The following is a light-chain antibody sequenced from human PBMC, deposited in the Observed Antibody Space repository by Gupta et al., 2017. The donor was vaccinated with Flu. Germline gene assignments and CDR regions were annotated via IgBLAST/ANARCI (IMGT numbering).Light chain of an antibody. V-gene: IGLV6-57*01. CDR1: SGSIAVNY. J-gene: IGLJ3*02. CDR2: EAN. CDR3: QSVDSNSHQV. Sequence: VTISSPLSSGSIAVNYVQWFQQRPVSSPSNVIYEANTRPSGVPDRFSGSVDSSSNSASLTISGRKTEDEADYYCQSVDSNSHQVFGGGTKLPVL.